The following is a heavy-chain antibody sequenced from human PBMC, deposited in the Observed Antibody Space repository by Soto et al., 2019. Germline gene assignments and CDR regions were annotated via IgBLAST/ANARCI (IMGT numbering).Heavy chain of an antibody. V-gene: IGHV4-59*08. D-gene: IGHD2-2*01. CDR1: GGSISSYY. Sequence: SETLSLTCTVSGGSISSYYWSWIRQPPGKGLEWIGHIYYSGSTNYNPSLKSRVTISVDTSKNQFSLKLSSVTAADTAVYYCARHGLSSKPAASRNANNWFDPWGQGTLVTVSS. CDR3: ARHGLSSKPAASRNANNWFDP. J-gene: IGHJ5*02. CDR2: IYYSGST.